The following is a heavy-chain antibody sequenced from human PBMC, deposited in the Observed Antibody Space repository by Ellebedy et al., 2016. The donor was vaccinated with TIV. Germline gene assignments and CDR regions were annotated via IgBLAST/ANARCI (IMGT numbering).Heavy chain of an antibody. CDR3: ARGLGWDNEY. Sequence: GGSLRLXXAASGFTFRDYWMHWVRQAPGKGLVWLSRIDTGGNTIDYADSVKGRFTISRDNSKNTLYVQMNSLRAEDTAVYYCARGLGWDNEYWGQGTLVTVSS. D-gene: IGHD6-19*01. CDR1: GFTFRDYW. CDR2: IDTGGNTI. J-gene: IGHJ4*02. V-gene: IGHV3-74*01.